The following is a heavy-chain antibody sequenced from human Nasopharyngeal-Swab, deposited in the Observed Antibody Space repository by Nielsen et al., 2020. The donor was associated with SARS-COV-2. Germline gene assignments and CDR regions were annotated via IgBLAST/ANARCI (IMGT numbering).Heavy chain of an antibody. CDR3: AKTNDRHSSSYYFDY. CDR2: IRGSGGGT. V-gene: IGHV3-23*01. Sequence: GESLKISCAVSGFSFSSYVMSWVRQVPGKGLEWVSAIRGSGGGTYSADSVKGRFTISRDSSKNTLYLQMNSLRAEDTAVYYCAKTNDRHSSSYYFDYWDQGALVTVSS. D-gene: IGHD6-6*01. CDR1: GFSFSSYV. J-gene: IGHJ4*02.